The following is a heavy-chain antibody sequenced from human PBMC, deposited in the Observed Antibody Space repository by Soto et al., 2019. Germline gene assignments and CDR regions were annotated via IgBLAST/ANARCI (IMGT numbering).Heavy chain of an antibody. D-gene: IGHD2-15*01. CDR2: INPRSGDT. Sequence: QVQLVPSGAGVKKPGASVKVSCKASGYTFIGYYIHWVRQAPGQGLECMGRINPRSGDTTYAQKFQGRLTMTRDTSISTAYMELSSLRSYDTAVYYCGRDGVVATPLGWFDPWGQGSLVTVSS. J-gene: IGHJ5*02. CDR1: GYTFIGYY. CDR3: GRDGVVATPLGWFDP. V-gene: IGHV1-2*06.